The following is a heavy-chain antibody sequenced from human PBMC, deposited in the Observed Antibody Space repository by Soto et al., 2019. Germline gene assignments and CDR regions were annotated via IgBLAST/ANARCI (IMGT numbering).Heavy chain of an antibody. Sequence: SETLSLTCTVSGGSISSYYWSWIRQPPGKGLEWIGYIYYSGSTNYNPSLKSRVPISVDTSKNQFSLKLSSVTAADTAVYYCARDMPTRYSSGYPNWFDPWGQGTLVTVSS. CDR1: GGSISSYY. CDR3: ARDMPTRYSSGYPNWFDP. V-gene: IGHV4-59*01. D-gene: IGHD3-22*01. J-gene: IGHJ5*02. CDR2: IYYSGST.